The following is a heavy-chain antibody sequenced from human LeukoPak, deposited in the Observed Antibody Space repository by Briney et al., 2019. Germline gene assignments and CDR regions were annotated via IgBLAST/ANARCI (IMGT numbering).Heavy chain of an antibody. V-gene: IGHV3-20*04. Sequence: GGALRHSCAASGCTFYDYAMNWVRQAPGKGLEWVSGINWNGGSKSYADSVKGRFNIPRDNAKNSLYLQMNSLRAEDTALYYCARGSGTNLYTYSFHYWGQGTLVTVSS. D-gene: IGHD1-14*01. J-gene: IGHJ4*02. CDR3: ARGSGTNLYTYSFHY. CDR1: GCTFYDYA. CDR2: INWNGGSK.